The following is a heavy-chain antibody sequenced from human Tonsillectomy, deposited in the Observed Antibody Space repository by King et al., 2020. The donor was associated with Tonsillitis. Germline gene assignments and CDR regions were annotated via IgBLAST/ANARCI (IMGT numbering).Heavy chain of an antibody. CDR2: ISGSGDST. D-gene: IGHD6-13*01. CDR3: AKGFSGVYRAFDF. Sequence: VQLVESGGGVVQPGGSLRLSCAASGFTFSSFAMNWVRQAPGKGLEWVSAISGSGDSTYFADSVKGRFTISRDDSKNTLYLVMNSLRAEDTAVYYCAKGFSGVYRAFDFWGQGTMVTVSS. CDR1: GFTFSSFA. V-gene: IGHV3-23*04. J-gene: IGHJ3*01.